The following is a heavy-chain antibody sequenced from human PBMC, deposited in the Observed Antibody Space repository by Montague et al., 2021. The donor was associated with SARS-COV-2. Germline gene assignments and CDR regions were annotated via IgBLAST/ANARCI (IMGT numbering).Heavy chain of an antibody. CDR1: VGSFSGYY. V-gene: IGHV4-34*01. Sequence: SETLSLTCAVYVGSFSGYYWSWIRQPPGKGLEWIGEINHSGSTNYNPSLKSRVTISVGTSKNQFSLKLSSVTAADTAVYYCARVRAVPAAMRIFSLGRSYYGMDVWGQGTTVTVSS. CDR2: INHSGST. CDR3: ARVRAVPAAMRIFSLGRSYYGMDV. J-gene: IGHJ6*02. D-gene: IGHD2-2*01.